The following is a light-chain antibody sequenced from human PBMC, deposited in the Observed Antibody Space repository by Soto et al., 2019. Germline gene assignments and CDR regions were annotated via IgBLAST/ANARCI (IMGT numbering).Light chain of an antibody. Sequence: DIALTQSPDTLSVSPGERATLSCRASQSVSSYLAWYQQKPGQAPRLLIYDTSNRATGIPARFSGSGSGTDFTLTISSLEPEDFAVYYCQQRNNWITFGGGTKVEIK. V-gene: IGKV3-11*01. CDR3: QQRNNWIT. J-gene: IGKJ4*01. CDR2: DTS. CDR1: QSVSSY.